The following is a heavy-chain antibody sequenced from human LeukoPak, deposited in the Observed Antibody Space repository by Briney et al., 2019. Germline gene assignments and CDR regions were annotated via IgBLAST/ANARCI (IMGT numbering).Heavy chain of an antibody. CDR2: IHYSGST. Sequence: SETLSLTCTVSGGSISSSSYYWGWIRQPPGKGLEWIGYIHYSGSTNYNPSLKSRVTISIDTSKNQFSLKVSSVTAADTAVYYCARWHYGSTSFDYWGQGTPVTVSS. D-gene: IGHD3-10*01. V-gene: IGHV4-61*05. CDR1: GGSISSSSYY. J-gene: IGHJ4*02. CDR3: ARWHYGSTSFDY.